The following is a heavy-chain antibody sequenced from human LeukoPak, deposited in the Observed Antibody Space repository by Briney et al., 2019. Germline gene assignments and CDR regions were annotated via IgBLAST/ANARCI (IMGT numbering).Heavy chain of an antibody. V-gene: IGHV4-38-2*01. CDR2: IYHSGST. Sequence: SETLPLTCAVSGYSISSGYYWGWIRQPPGKGLEWIGSIYHSGSTYYNPSLKSRVTISVDTSKNQFSLKLSSVTAADTAVYYCASNLVPAAMWYAFDIWGQGTMVTVSS. CDR3: ASNLVPAAMWYAFDI. J-gene: IGHJ3*02. CDR1: GYSISSGYY. D-gene: IGHD2-2*01.